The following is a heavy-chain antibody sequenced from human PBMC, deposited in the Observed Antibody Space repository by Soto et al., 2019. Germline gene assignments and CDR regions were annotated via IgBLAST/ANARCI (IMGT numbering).Heavy chain of an antibody. CDR3: ARGRTVRNYADDSSDYFYFFDY. Sequence: KPSETLSLTCTVSGDSISTFYWGWMRQSPGKELEWIGCVYYTGSTNYNPSLKSRVTISVDRSKNQFSLKLTSANAADTAVYYCARGRTVRNYADDSSDYFYFFDYWGQGTQVTVSS. J-gene: IGHJ4*02. CDR1: GDSISTFY. CDR2: VYYTGST. V-gene: IGHV4-59*01. D-gene: IGHD3-22*01.